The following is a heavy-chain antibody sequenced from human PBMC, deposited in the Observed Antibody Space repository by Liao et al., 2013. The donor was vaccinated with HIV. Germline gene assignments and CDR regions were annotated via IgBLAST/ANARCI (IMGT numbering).Heavy chain of an antibody. D-gene: IGHD3-3*01. CDR3: ARDITDDFWSGYYWLRYYYMDV. CDR1: GGSISSYY. J-gene: IGHJ6*03. CDR2: IYTSGST. V-gene: IGHV4-4*07. Sequence: QVQLQESGPGLVKPSETLSLTCTVSGGSISSYYWSWIRQPAGKGLEWIGRIYTSGSTNYNPSLKSRVTMSVDTSKNQFSLKLSSVTAADTAVYYCARDITDDFWSGYYWLRYYYMDVWGKGTTGHRLL.